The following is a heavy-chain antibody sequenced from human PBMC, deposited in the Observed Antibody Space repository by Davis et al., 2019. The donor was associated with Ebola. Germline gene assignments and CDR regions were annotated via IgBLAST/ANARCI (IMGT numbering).Heavy chain of an antibody. V-gene: IGHV3-23*01. Sequence: GESLKISCAASGFMFDEYSMAWVRQAPGKGLEWISTVGYSGYDTHYADSVKGRFTISRDNSKNTLFLQMSSLRAEDTALYYCAARPNWGSFHYWGQGTLVTVS. D-gene: IGHD7-27*01. CDR1: GFMFDEYS. CDR2: VGYSGYDT. CDR3: AARPNWGSFHY. J-gene: IGHJ4*02.